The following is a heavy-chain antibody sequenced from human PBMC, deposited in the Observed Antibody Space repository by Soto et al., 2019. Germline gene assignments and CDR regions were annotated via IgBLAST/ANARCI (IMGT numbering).Heavy chain of an antibody. J-gene: IGHJ4*02. CDR2: IYSGGST. Sequence: GGSLRLSCAASGFTVSSNYMSWVRQAPGKGLEWVSVIYSGGSTYYADSVKGRFTISRDNSKNTLYLQTNSLRAEDTAVYYCARDRRNYDFWSGYLYYFDYWGQGTLVTVSS. CDR3: ARDRRNYDFWSGYLYYFDY. V-gene: IGHV3-66*01. CDR1: GFTVSSNY. D-gene: IGHD3-3*01.